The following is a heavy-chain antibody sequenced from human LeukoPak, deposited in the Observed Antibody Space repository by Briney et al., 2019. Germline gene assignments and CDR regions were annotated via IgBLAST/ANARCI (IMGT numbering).Heavy chain of an antibody. V-gene: IGHV1-18*01. CDR3: ARGGRYYDSSGYYSVY. J-gene: IGHJ4*02. Sequence: ASVKGSCKASGYTFTSFGISWVRQAPGQGLEWMGWISAYNGNTNYAQMVRGRVTMTTATSPSTAYMELRSLRSDDTAVYYCARGGRYYDSSGYYSVYWGQGTLVTVSS. D-gene: IGHD3-22*01. CDR1: GYTFTSFG. CDR2: ISAYNGNT.